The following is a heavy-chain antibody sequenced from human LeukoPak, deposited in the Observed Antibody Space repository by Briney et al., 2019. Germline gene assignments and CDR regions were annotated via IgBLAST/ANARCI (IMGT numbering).Heavy chain of an antibody. Sequence: GGSLRLSXAASGFTFSSYWMRWVRQAPGKGLAWVSRINSDGSSTIYADSVKGRFTISRDNAKNTLYLQMNSLRAEDTAVYYCARGAARLGSDYWGQGTLVTVSS. CDR2: INSDGSST. D-gene: IGHD6-6*01. V-gene: IGHV3-74*01. J-gene: IGHJ4*02. CDR3: ARGAARLGSDY. CDR1: GFTFSSYW.